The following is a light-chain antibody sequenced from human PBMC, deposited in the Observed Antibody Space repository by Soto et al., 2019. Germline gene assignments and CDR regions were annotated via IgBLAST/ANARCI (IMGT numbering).Light chain of an antibody. CDR1: NSDIGAFNY. J-gene: IGLJ2*01. V-gene: IGLV2-14*01. CDR3: SSYTDISTVI. CDR2: EVN. Sequence: QSALTQPASVSGSPGQSITISCSGTNSDIGAFNYVSWYQQHPDKAPKLIIYEVNKRPSGVSNRFSGSKSGITASLTISGAQAEDEADYYCSSYTDISTVIFGGGTKVTAL.